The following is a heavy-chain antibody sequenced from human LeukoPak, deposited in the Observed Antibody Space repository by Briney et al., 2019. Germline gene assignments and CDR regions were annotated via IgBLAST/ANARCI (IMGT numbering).Heavy chain of an antibody. D-gene: IGHD6-13*01. V-gene: IGHV4-59*01. CDR1: GCSISSYY. Sequence: TSETLCLTCTASGCSISSYYWSWIRQPPGKGLEWIGYIYYSGSTNYNPSLKSRGTISVDTSKNQFSLKLSSVTAADTAVYYCARVVEWGGSGYSSSWSARGYFDYWGQGTLVTVSS. J-gene: IGHJ4*02. CDR3: ARVVEWGGSGYSSSWSARGYFDY. CDR2: IYYSGST.